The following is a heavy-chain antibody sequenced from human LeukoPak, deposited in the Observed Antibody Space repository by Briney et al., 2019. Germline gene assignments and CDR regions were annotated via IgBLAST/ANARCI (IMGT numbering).Heavy chain of an antibody. V-gene: IGHV4-4*09. CDR1: GGSISSYY. D-gene: IGHD2-15*01. CDR2: IYTSGST. J-gene: IGHJ5*02. CDR3: ARRYCSGGSCYSDGDWFDP. Sequence: PSETLSLTCTVSGGSISSYYWSWIRQPPGKGPEWIGYIYTSGSTNYNPSLKSRVTISVDTSKNQFSLKLSSVTAADTAVYYCARRYCSGGSCYSDGDWFDPWGQGTLVTVSS.